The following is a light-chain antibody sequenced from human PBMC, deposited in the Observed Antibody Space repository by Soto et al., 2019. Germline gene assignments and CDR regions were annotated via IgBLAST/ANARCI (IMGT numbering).Light chain of an antibody. CDR3: QQYGSSPVT. CDR2: GAS. Sequence: EIVLTQSPGTLSLSPGERATLSCRASQSVSSSYLAWYQQKPGQDPRLLIYGASSRATGIPDRFSGSGSGTDFTLTISRLEPEDFAVYYCQQYGSSPVTLGQGTKVDIK. CDR1: QSVSSSY. V-gene: IGKV3-20*01. J-gene: IGKJ1*01.